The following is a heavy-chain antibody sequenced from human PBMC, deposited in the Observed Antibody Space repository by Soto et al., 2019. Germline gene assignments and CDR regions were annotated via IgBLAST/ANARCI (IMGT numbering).Heavy chain of an antibody. CDR3: ARHFVAVVIKGWGY. CDR1: GGSISSSSYY. J-gene: IGHJ4*02. V-gene: IGHV4-39*01. CDR2: TYYNGNA. Sequence: SETLSLTCTVSGGSISSSSYYWGWIRQPPGKGLEWIGTTYYNGNAYYNPSLKSRVTMSVDTSKNQFSLKLISVTAADTAVYYCARHFVAVVIKGWGYWGQGTLVTVSS. D-gene: IGHD3-22*01.